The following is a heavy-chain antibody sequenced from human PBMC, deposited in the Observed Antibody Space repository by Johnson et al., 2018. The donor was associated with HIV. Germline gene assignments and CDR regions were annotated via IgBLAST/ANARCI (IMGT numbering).Heavy chain of an antibody. CDR1: GFTFSSYG. Sequence: QVQLVESGGGVVQPGGSLRLSCAASGFTFSSYGMHWVRQAPGKGLEGVAFIRYDGNNKYYVDSVKGRFTISRDNSKNTLYLQMNSLRAEDTAVYYCAKGGSGTTRIRAQKGAFDIWGQGTMVTVSS. D-gene: IGHD6-19*01. CDR3: AKGGSGTTRIRAQKGAFDI. CDR2: IRYDGNNK. J-gene: IGHJ3*02. V-gene: IGHV3-30*02.